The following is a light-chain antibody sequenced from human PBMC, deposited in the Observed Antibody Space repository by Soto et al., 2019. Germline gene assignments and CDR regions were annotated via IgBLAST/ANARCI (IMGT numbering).Light chain of an antibody. CDR1: ESVSNS. CDR3: QHRAGWPPALT. V-gene: IGKV3-11*01. J-gene: IGKJ4*01. Sequence: TVFTQSPATLSVSPGEGATLSCRASESVSNSLAWYQHKPGQAPRLLIYNASNRATGIPARFSGSGSGTDFTLTISSREPEDFAVYFCQHRAGWPPALTFGGGTKV. CDR2: NAS.